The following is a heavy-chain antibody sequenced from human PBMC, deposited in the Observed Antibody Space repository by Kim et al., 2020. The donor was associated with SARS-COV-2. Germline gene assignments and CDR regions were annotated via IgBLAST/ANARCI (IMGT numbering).Heavy chain of an antibody. CDR3: ARDRSQYYDILTGYYPSYGMDG. CDR2: LNSDGSST. D-gene: IGHD3-9*01. V-gene: IGHV3-74*01. CDR1: GFTFSSYW. J-gene: IGHJ6*02. Sequence: GGSLRLSCAASGFTFSSYWMHWVRQAPGKGLVWVSRLNSDGSSTSYADSVKGRFTISRDNAKNTLYLQMNSLRAEDSAVYYCARDRSQYYDILTGYYPSYGMDGCGPGTTVTVS.